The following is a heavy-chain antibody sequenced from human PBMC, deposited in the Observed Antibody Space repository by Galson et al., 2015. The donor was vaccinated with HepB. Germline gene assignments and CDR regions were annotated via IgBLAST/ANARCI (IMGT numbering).Heavy chain of an antibody. CDR1: GFTFSSYG. Sequence: SLRLSCAASGFTFSSYGMHWVRQAPGKGLEWVAVIPYDGSNKYYADSVKGRFTISRDNSKNTLYLQMNSLRAEDTAVYYCAKGDTSVTTNFDYWGQGTLVTVSS. D-gene: IGHD4-17*01. J-gene: IGHJ4*02. CDR2: IPYDGSNK. V-gene: IGHV3-30*18. CDR3: AKGDTSVTTNFDY.